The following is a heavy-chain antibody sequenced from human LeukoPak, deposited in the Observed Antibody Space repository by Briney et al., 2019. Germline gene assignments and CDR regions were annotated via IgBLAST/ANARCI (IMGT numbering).Heavy chain of an antibody. CDR1: GSTFTNYS. CDR3: ARAWNFDY. D-gene: IGHD1-1*01. Sequence: GESLQISCQASGSTFTNYSIAWVRQLPGRGLEGMVIINPSDSDTRYSPSLQGQVTISADKSIRSAYPQWSSLEASDSAMYYCARAWNFDYWGQGTLVTVSS. V-gene: IGHV5-51*01. J-gene: IGHJ4*02. CDR2: INPSDSDT.